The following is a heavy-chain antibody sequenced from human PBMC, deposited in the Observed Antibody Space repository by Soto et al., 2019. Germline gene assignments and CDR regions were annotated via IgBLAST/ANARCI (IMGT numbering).Heavy chain of an antibody. CDR3: ARDYYYGMDV. CDR2: TYYRSEWYN. Sequence: QVQLQQSGPGLVKPSQTLSLTCAISGDSVSSVSAAWNWIRQSPSIGLEWLGRTYYRSEWYNNYAVSIKSRIVITPDTSKNQFSLQLNSVTPEDTAVYFCARDYYYGMDVWGQGTTVTVSS. V-gene: IGHV6-1*01. CDR1: GDSVSSVSAA. J-gene: IGHJ6*02.